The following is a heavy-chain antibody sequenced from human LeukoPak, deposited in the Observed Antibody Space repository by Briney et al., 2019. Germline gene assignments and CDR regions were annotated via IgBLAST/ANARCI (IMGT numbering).Heavy chain of an antibody. V-gene: IGHV3-7*04. Sequence: PGGSLRLSCAASGFTFSIYWMSWVRQAPGKGLEWVAYIKEDGSEKYYADSVKGRFTISRDNAKNSLFLQMNSLRAEDTAVYFCARDHGVAGLHAYWGQGNLVTVSS. CDR3: ARDHGVAGLHAY. D-gene: IGHD6-19*01. J-gene: IGHJ4*02. CDR1: GFTFSIYW. CDR2: IKEDGSEK.